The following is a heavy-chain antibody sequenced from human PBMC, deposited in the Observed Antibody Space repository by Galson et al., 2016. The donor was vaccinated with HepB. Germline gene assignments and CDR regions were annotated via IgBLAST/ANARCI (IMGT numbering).Heavy chain of an antibody. J-gene: IGHJ4*02. CDR2: IYHSGST. Sequence: TLSLTCTVSGGSISSGGYYWSWIRQHPGKGLEWIGYIYHSGSTYYNPSLKSRVTISVDTSKNQFSLKLSSATAADTAVYFCARDRSSGSGSFGYWGQGTLVTVSS. CDR3: ARDRSSGSGSFGY. V-gene: IGHV4-31*03. CDR1: GGSISSGGYY. D-gene: IGHD3-10*01.